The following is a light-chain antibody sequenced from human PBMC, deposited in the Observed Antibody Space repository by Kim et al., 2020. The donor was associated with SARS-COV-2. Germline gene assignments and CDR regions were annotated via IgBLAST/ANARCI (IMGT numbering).Light chain of an antibody. J-gene: IGLJ1*01. CDR1: KLGDKY. V-gene: IGLV3-1*01. Sequence: SYELTQPPSVSVSPGQTASITCSGDKLGDKYACWYQQKPSQSPVLVIYQDSKRPSGIPERFSGSNSGNTATLTISGTQAMDEADYYCQAWDSSTKVFGTG. CDR2: QDS. CDR3: QAWDSSTKV.